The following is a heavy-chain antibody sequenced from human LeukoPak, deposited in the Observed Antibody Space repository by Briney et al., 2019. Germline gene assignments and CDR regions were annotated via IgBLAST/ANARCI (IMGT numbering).Heavy chain of an antibody. CDR3: ARVYSNFDWFQPLRY. Sequence: GGSLRLSCAASGFTFSDYYMSWIRQAPGKGLEWVSYISSSGSTIYYADSVKGRFTISRDNAKNSLYLQMNSLRAEDTAVYYCARVYSNFDWFQPLRYWGQGTLVTVSS. CDR1: GFTFSDYY. D-gene: IGHD3-9*01. CDR2: ISSSGSTI. V-gene: IGHV3-11*01. J-gene: IGHJ4*02.